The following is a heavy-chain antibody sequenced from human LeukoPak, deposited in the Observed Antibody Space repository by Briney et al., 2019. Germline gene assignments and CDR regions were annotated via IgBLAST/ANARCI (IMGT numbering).Heavy chain of an antibody. CDR2: IYPGDSDT. Sequence: GESLKISCKGSGYSFTSYWIGWVRQMPGKGLEWMGRIYPGDSDTRYSPSFQGQVTISADTSISTAYLQWSSLTASDTAIYYCARVVAGTLGWFDPWGQGTLVTVSS. J-gene: IGHJ5*02. V-gene: IGHV5-51*01. CDR1: GYSFTSYW. CDR3: ARVVAGTLGWFDP. D-gene: IGHD6-19*01.